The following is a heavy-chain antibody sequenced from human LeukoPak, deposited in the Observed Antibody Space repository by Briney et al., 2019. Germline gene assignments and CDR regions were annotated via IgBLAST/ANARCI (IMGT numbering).Heavy chain of an antibody. CDR1: GFTFSSYG. Sequence: PGGSLRLSCAASGFTFSSYGMNWVRQAPGKGLEWVSSISSSSSYIYYADSVKGRFTISRDNAKNSLYLQMNSLRAEDTAVYYCARDLYFWSGYYTESVEFDPWGQGTLVTVSS. D-gene: IGHD3-3*01. CDR3: ARDLYFWSGYYTESVEFDP. CDR2: ISSSSSYI. J-gene: IGHJ5*02. V-gene: IGHV3-21*01.